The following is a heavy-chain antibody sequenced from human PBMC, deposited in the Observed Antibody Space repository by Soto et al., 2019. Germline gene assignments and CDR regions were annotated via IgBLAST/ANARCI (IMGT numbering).Heavy chain of an antibody. V-gene: IGHV4-59*01. CDR1: GGSISSYY. Sequence: SETLSLTCTVSGGSISSYYWSWIRQPPGKGLEWIGYIYYSGSTNYNPSLKSRVTISVDTSKNQFSLKLSSVTAADTAVYYCARGSYCSSTSCSTHFDYWGQGTLATVSS. CDR2: IYYSGST. J-gene: IGHJ4*02. D-gene: IGHD2-2*01. CDR3: ARGSYCSSTSCSTHFDY.